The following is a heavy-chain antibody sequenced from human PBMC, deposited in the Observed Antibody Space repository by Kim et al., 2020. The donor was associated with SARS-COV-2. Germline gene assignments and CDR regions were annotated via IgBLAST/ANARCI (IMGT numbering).Heavy chain of an antibody. D-gene: IGHD3-9*01. CDR1: GYTFTSYG. Sequence: ASVKVSCKASGYTFTSYGISWVRQAPGQGLEWMGWTSAYNGNTNYAQKLQGRVTMTTDTSTSTAYMELRSLRSDDTAVYYCARDGVPNYDILTGNDYWGQGTLVTVSS. J-gene: IGHJ4*02. V-gene: IGHV1-18*01. CDR3: ARDGVPNYDILTGNDY. CDR2: TSAYNGNT.